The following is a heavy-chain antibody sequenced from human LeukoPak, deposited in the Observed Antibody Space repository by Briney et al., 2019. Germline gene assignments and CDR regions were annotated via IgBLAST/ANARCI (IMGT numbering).Heavy chain of an antibody. V-gene: IGHV3-23*01. CDR3: AKDRGVTGNAYYFDS. J-gene: IGHJ4*02. CDR1: GFTFSTYA. CDR2: ITGTGTGDST. Sequence: GGSLRLSCAASGFTFSTYAMSWVRQAPGKGLEWVSAITGTGTGDSTYHADSVKGRFTISRDNSKNTQYMQMDSLGVEDTAVYYCAKDRGVTGNAYYFDSWGQGTLVTVSS. D-gene: IGHD7-27*01.